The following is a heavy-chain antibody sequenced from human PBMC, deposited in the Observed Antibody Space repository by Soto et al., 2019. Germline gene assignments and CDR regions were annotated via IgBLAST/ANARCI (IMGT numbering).Heavy chain of an antibody. CDR1: GYTFTSYG. CDR2: ISGNNGNT. J-gene: IGHJ4*02. Sequence: QVQLVQSGAEVKKPGASVKVSCKASGYTFTSYGISWVRQAPGQGLEWMGWISGNNGNTNDAQKLQDRVTMTTDTSTSTAYMELXXXXXDXXXVYXXXXXXXXXXXXTFDYWGQGTLVTVSS. D-gene: IGHD2-8*01. V-gene: IGHV1-18*01. CDR3: XXXXXXXXXXTFDY.